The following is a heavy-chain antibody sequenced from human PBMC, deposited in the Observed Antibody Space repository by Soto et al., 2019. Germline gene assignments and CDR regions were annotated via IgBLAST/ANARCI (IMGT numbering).Heavy chain of an antibody. D-gene: IGHD2-2*01. CDR2: ISTSSTYR. J-gene: IGHJ4*02. Sequence: GGSLRLSCAASGLTFSSYTMHWVRQAPGKGLEWVSSISTSSTYRYIADSVTGRFTISRDNAQNSLYLQMTSLRAEDTAVYYCARDGSGAAANPYFDYWGQGTLVTVSS. V-gene: IGHV3-21*04. CDR3: ARDGSGAAANPYFDY. CDR1: GLTFSSYT.